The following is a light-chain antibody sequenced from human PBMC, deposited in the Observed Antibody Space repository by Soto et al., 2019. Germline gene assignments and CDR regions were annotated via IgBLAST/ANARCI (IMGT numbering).Light chain of an antibody. J-gene: IGLJ3*02. V-gene: IGLV1-40*01. CDR3: QPYDSSLSGGV. CDR1: SSNIGAGYD. CDR2: GNS. Sequence: QSVLTQPPSVSGAPGQRVTISCTGSSSNIGAGYDVHWYQQLPGTAPKLLIYGNSNRPSGVPDRFSGSKSGTSASLAITGLRAEDEADYYCQPYDSSLSGGVFGGGTQLTVL.